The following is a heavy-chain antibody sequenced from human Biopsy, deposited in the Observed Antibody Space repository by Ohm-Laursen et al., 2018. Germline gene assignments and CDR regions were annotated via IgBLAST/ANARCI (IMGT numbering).Heavy chain of an antibody. CDR1: GDSISTSTTYY. CDR3: ARHPTGFWFDP. CDR2: IYNSETT. V-gene: IGHV4-39*01. Sequence: TLSLTCTVSGDSISTSTTYYWAWLRQPPRKGLEWIGSIYNSETTFYNPSLKSRVAISVDTSTNQFSLKVPSVTAADTALYYCARHPTGFWFDPWGHGTLVTVSS. J-gene: IGHJ5*02.